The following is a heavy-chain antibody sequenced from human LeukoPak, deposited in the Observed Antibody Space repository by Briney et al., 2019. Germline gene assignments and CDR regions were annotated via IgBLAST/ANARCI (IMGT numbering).Heavy chain of an antibody. CDR3: ARYEYSSSSVIY. Sequence: ASVKVSCKASGYTFTSYYMHWVRQAPGQGLEWMGIINPSGGSTNYPQKFQGRVTVTRDTSTSTVYMELSSLRSEDTAVYYCARYEYSSSSVIYWGQGTLVTVSS. CDR1: GYTFTSYY. J-gene: IGHJ4*02. CDR2: INPSGGST. D-gene: IGHD6-6*01. V-gene: IGHV1-46*01.